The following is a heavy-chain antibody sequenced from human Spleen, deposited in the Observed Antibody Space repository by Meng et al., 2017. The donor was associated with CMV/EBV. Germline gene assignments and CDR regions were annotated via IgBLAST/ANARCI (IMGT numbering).Heavy chain of an antibody. CDR2: IDTEGRIT. CDR3: TREGTGYDFWRGYRDDALNL. CDR1: GFTFSNYW. J-gene: IGHJ3*01. V-gene: IGHV3-74*01. D-gene: IGHD3-3*01. Sequence: GGSLRLSCAASGFTFSNYWMHWVRRAPGKGPVWVSRIDTEGRITKYADSVKGRVTISRDNAKDTLYLQMNSLRPEDTALYSCTREGTGYDFWRGYRDDALNLWGQGTMVTVSS.